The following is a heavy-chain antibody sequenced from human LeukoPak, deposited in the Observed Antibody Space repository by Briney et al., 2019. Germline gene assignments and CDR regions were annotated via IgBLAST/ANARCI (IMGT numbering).Heavy chain of an antibody. CDR3: ARDHRPEIQYYYMDV. J-gene: IGHJ6*03. CDR2: LLYDGNTK. V-gene: IGHV3-33*01. Sequence: GGSLRLSCAASGFSLSNYGMHWVRQAPGKGLEWVAALLYDGNTKHYADSVKGRFTISRDISKNTFYLQMNSLTAEDTAVYYCARDHRPEIQYYYMDVWGKGTTVAVSS. CDR1: GFSLSNYG. D-gene: IGHD1-14*01.